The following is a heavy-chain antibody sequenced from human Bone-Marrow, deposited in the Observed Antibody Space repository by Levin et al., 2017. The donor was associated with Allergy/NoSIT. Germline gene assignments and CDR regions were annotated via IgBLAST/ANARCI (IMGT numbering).Heavy chain of an antibody. CDR1: GFTFSNYA. V-gene: IGHV3-23*01. J-gene: IGHJ3*02. CDR3: AKCFYDSITYPPDAFDI. CDR2: FTSGGGNS. D-gene: IGHD3-22*01. Sequence: GESLKISCAGSGFTFSNYAMSWVRQAPGKGLEWVSTFTSGGGNSYYADSVKGRFTISRDNSKNTLYLQMHSLRAEDTATYYCAKCFYDSITYPPDAFDIWGQGTVVTVSS.